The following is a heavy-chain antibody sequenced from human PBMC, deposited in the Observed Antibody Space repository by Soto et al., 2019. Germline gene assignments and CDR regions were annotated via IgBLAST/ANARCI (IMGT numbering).Heavy chain of an antibody. CDR1: GGSISSSSYY. CDR3: YVPNWNYRTLDY. CDR2: IYYSGST. V-gene: IGHV4-39*01. J-gene: IGHJ4*02. Sequence: SETLSLTCTVSGGSISSSSYYWGWIRQPPGKGLEWIGSIYYSGSTYYNPSLKSRVTISVDTSKNQFSLKLSSVTAADTAVYYCYVPNWNYRTLDYWGQGTLVTVSS. D-gene: IGHD1-7*01.